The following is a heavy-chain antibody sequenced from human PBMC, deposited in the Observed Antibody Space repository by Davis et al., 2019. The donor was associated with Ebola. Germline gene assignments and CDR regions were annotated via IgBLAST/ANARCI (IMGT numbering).Heavy chain of an antibody. V-gene: IGHV4-39*01. D-gene: IGHD4-11*01. J-gene: IGHJ4*02. CDR3: ATSIVTRGGIDY. CDR1: GGSISSSSYY. CDR2: IYNSGST. Sequence: PSETLSLTCTVSGGSISSSSYYWGWIRQPPGKGLEWIASIYNSGSTYYNPSLKSRVTISVDTSKNQFSLELSSVTAADTAVYYCATSIVTRGGIDYWGQGTLVTVSS.